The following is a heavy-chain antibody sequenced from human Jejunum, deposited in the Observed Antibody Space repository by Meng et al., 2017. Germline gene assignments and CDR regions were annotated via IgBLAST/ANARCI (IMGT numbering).Heavy chain of an antibody. D-gene: IGHD3-10*01. J-gene: IGHJ2*01. Sequence: GESLKISCAATGFTLSSYGMTWVRQAPGKGLEWVSAIRNDGGSTEYADSVKGRFTISRDNSKNTLYVQMNSLRAEDTAVYYCAKDRGHWYFDLWGRGTLVTVSS. CDR1: GFTLSSYG. CDR2: IRNDGGST. CDR3: AKDRGHWYFDL. V-gene: IGHV3-23*01.